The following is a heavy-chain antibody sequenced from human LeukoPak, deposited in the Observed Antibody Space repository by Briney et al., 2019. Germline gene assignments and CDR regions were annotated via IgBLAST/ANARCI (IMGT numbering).Heavy chain of an antibody. CDR2: IYYSGST. Sequence: SQTLSLTCTVSGGSISSGGYYWSWIRQHPGKGLEWIGYIYYSGSTYYNPSLKSRVTISVDTSKNQFSLKLSSVTAADTAVYYCARVAAIAAPYFDPWGQGTLVTVSS. V-gene: IGHV4-31*03. CDR3: ARVAAIAAPYFDP. CDR1: GGSISSGGYY. J-gene: IGHJ5*02. D-gene: IGHD6-6*01.